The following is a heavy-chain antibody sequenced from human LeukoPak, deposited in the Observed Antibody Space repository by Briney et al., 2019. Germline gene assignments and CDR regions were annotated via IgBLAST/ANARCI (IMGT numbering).Heavy chain of an antibody. CDR1: GFIFSSYE. CDR2: ISTSGSTI. V-gene: IGHV3-48*03. Sequence: GGSLRLSCAASGFIFSSYEMKWVRQAPGKGLEFISYISTSGSTIYYADSVKGRFTISRDNAKNSLYLQMNSLRAEDTAVYYCATDSIGSPYSDFFDYWGQGTPVTVSS. D-gene: IGHD3-22*01. CDR3: ATDSIGSPYSDFFDY. J-gene: IGHJ4*02.